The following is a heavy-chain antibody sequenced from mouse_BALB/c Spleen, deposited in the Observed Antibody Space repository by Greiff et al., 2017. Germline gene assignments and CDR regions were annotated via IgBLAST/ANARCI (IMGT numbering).Heavy chain of an antibody. Sequence: EVHLVESGGGLVKPGGSLKLSCAASGFAFSSYDMSWVRQTPEKRLEWVAYISSGGGSTYYPDTVKGRFTISRDNAKNTLYLQMSSLKSEDTAMYYCARQGYYRYDGFAYWGQGTLVTVSA. J-gene: IGHJ3*01. CDR2: ISSGGGST. CDR1: GFAFSSYD. CDR3: ARQGYYRYDGFAY. V-gene: IGHV5-12-1*01. D-gene: IGHD2-14*01.